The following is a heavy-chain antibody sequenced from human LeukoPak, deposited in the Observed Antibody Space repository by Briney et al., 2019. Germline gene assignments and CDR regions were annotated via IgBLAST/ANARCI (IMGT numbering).Heavy chain of an antibody. D-gene: IGHD2-2*01. CDR1: GFTFSNYA. V-gene: IGHV3-23*01. J-gene: IGHJ4*02. CDR3: TRTRGCSSTSCYADY. Sequence: GGSLRLSCAASGFTFSNYAMTWVRQAPVKGLEWVSGISGSGDSTYYADSVKGRFTISRDNPKNTLDLQMNSLRAEDTALYYCTRTRGCSSTSCYADYWGQGTLVTVSS. CDR2: ISGSGDST.